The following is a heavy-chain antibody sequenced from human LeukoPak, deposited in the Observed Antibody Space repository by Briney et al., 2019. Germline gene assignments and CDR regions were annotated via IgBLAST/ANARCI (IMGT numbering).Heavy chain of an antibody. D-gene: IGHD4-11*01. CDR1: GFTFSSYG. J-gene: IGHJ4*02. CDR2: IREDGSNK. CDR3: AKDTVPGVFDY. Sequence: PGGSLRLSCAASGFTFSSYGMHWVRQAPGMGLEWVAFIREDGSNKYYADSVKGRFTISRDNSKNTLYLQMTSLRAEDTAVYYCAKDTVPGVFDYWGQGTLVTVSS. V-gene: IGHV3-30*02.